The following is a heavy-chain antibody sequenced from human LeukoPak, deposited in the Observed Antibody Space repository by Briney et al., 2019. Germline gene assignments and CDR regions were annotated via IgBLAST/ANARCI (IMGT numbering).Heavy chain of an antibody. CDR3: ARERGLLWFGGVSDSHAFDI. D-gene: IGHD3-10*01. V-gene: IGHV4-59*01. CDR1: GFTFSSYE. Sequence: PGGSLRLSCAASGFTFSSYEMNWIRQPPGKGLEWIGYIYYSGSTNYNPSLKSRVTISVDTSKNQFSLKLSSVTAADTAVYYCARERGLLWFGGVSDSHAFDIWGQGTMVTVSS. CDR2: IYYSGST. J-gene: IGHJ3*02.